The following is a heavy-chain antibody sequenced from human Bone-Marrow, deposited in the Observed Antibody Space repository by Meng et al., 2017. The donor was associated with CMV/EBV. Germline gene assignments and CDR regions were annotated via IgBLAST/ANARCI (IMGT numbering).Heavy chain of an antibody. Sequence: LRLSCAVYGGSFSGYYWSWIRQPPGKGLEWIGEINHSGSTNYNPSLKSRVTISVDTSKNQFSLKLSSVTAADTAVYYCASGCSRDGYNDYYYYGMDVWGQGTTVTVSS. CDR2: INHSGST. CDR1: GGSFSGYY. J-gene: IGHJ6*02. V-gene: IGHV4-34*01. D-gene: IGHD5-24*01. CDR3: ASGCSRDGYNDYYYYGMDV.